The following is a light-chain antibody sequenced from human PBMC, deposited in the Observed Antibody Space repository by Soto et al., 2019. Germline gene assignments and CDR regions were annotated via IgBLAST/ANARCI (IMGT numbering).Light chain of an antibody. V-gene: IGLV3-1*01. Sequence: SYELTQPPSVSVSPGQTATITCSGDKLGDRYASWYQQKPGQSPVLVIYQDNKRPSGIPERFSGSNSGNTATLTISGTQAMDESDYYCQTWDSSSLVFGTGTKLTVL. CDR2: QDN. J-gene: IGLJ1*01. CDR1: KLGDRY. CDR3: QTWDSSSLV.